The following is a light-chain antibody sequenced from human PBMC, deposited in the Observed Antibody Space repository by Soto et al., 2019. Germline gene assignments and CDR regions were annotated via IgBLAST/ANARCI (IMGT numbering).Light chain of an antibody. Sequence: QSVLTQPASVSGSLGQSITISCTATNSDVGDYNFVSWFQQHPGRTPKVMIYEVTKRPSDISDRFSGSKSGNTASLTISGLQAEDQATYYCSSYSSTTRWIFGGGTKLTVL. J-gene: IGLJ3*02. CDR1: NSDVGDYNF. CDR2: EVT. V-gene: IGLV2-14*01. CDR3: SSYSSTTRWI.